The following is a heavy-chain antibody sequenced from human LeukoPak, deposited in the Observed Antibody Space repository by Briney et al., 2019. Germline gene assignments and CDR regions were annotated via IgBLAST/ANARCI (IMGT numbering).Heavy chain of an antibody. J-gene: IGHJ4*02. CDR2: IRSKANSYAT. Sequence: PGGSLRLSCAASGFTFSGSAMHWVRQASGKGLEWVGRIRSKANSYATAYAASVKGRFTISRDDSKNTAYLQMNSLKTEDTAVYYCTRQQATGYSSGWYPVGFDYWGQGTPVTVSS. D-gene: IGHD6-19*01. CDR1: GFTFSGSA. V-gene: IGHV3-73*01. CDR3: TRQQATGYSSGWYPVGFDY.